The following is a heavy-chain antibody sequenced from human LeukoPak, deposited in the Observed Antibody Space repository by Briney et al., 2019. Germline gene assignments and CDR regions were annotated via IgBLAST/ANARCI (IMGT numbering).Heavy chain of an antibody. CDR3: ARGTIVVVKPLGAFDI. D-gene: IGHD3-22*01. CDR1: GFTFSSYA. CDR2: ISYDGSNK. J-gene: IGHJ3*02. V-gene: IGHV3-30*04. Sequence: GGSLRLSCAASGFTFSSYAMHWVRQAPGKGLEWVAVISYDGSNKYYADSVKGRFTISRDNSKNTLYLQMNSLRAEDTAVYYCARGTIVVVKPLGAFDIWGQGTMVTVSS.